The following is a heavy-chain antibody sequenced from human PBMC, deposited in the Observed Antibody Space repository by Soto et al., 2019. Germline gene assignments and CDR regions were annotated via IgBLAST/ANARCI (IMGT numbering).Heavy chain of an antibody. J-gene: IGHJ2*01. D-gene: IGHD2-8*01. CDR2: MNPNSGNT. V-gene: IGHV1-8*01. CDR3: ARGGYCTNGVCRIYWYFDL. CDR1: GYTFTSYD. Sequence: QVQLVQSGAEVKKPGASVKVSCKASGYTFTSYDINWVRQATGQGLEWMGWMNPNSGNTGYAQKFQGRVTMTRNTSISTAYMELSSLRSEDTAVYYCARGGYCTNGVCRIYWYFDLWGRGTLVTVSS.